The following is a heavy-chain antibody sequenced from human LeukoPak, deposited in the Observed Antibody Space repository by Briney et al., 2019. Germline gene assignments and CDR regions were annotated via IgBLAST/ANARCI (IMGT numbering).Heavy chain of an antibody. Sequence: ASVKVSCKASGYTFTGYYMHWVRQAPGQGLEWMGRINPNGGGTNYAQKFQGRVTVTRDTSISTAYMELSRLRSDDTAVYYCARDLGSYPFDYWGQGTLVTVSS. D-gene: IGHD1-26*01. CDR2: INPNGGGT. V-gene: IGHV1-2*06. CDR1: GYTFTGYY. CDR3: ARDLGSYPFDY. J-gene: IGHJ4*02.